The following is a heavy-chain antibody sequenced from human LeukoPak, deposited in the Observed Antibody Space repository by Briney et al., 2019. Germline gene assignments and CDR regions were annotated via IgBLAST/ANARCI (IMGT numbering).Heavy chain of an antibody. CDR2: IYHSGST. CDR1: GYSISSGYY. V-gene: IGHV4-38-2*02. D-gene: IGHD3-22*01. Sequence: SETLSLTCTVSGYSISSGYYWGWIRQPPGKGLEWIGSIYHSGSTYYNPSLKSRVTISVDTSENQFSLKLSSVTAADTAVYYCARDRGYYDSSGYHFDYWGQGTLVTVSS. J-gene: IGHJ4*02. CDR3: ARDRGYYDSSGYHFDY.